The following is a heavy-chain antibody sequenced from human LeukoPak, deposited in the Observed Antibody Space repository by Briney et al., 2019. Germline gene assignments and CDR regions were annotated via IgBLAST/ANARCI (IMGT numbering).Heavy chain of an antibody. CDR3: ARDQTIRTYNWFDP. J-gene: IGHJ5*02. D-gene: IGHD4/OR15-4a*01. CDR1: GFTFSSYS. CDR2: ISSSSSYI. Sequence: PGGSLRLSCAASGFTFSSYSMNWVRQAPGKGLEWVSSISSSSSYIYYADSVKGRFTISRDNAKNSLYLQMNSLRAEDTAVYYCARDQTIRTYNWFDPWGQGTLVTVSS. V-gene: IGHV3-21*01.